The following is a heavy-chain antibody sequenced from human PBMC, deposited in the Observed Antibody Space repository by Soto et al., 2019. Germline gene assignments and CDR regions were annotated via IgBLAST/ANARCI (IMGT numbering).Heavy chain of an antibody. CDR3: ATGRGGYATPY. V-gene: IGHV4-59*02. Sequence: QVQLEESGPGLVKPSETLSLACSVSGASVTTSYWNWIRQPPGKTLEWIGHMYYGGNTDYNPSLKGRVSFSVDPSKNQFSLNLTSLTAADTAVYYCATGRGGYATPYWGQGIVVVVSS. CDR1: GASVTTSY. D-gene: IGHD5-12*01. J-gene: IGHJ4*02. CDR2: MYYGGNT.